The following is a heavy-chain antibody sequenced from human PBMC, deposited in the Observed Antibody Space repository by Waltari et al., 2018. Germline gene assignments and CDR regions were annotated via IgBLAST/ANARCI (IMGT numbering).Heavy chain of an antibody. Sequence: QVQLVQSGAEVKKPGASVKVSCKASGYTFTSYGIRWVRQAPGQGLEWMGWISTYNGNTNYAQKLQGRVTMTTDTSTSTAYMELRSLRSDDTAVYYCARAGGLLRFLEWVLGEFDYWGQGTLVTVSS. D-gene: IGHD3-3*01. CDR3: ARAGGLLRFLEWVLGEFDY. V-gene: IGHV1-18*04. J-gene: IGHJ4*02. CDR2: ISTYNGNT. CDR1: GYTFTSYG.